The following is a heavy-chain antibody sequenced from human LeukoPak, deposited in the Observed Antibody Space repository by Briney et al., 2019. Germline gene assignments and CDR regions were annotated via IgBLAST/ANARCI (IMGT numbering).Heavy chain of an antibody. CDR3: AKRDQSPIVVVVAGGFDY. V-gene: IGHV3-23*01. Sequence: GGSLRLSCAASGSTFSSYAMSWVRQAPGXGLEWVXAISGSGGSTYYADSVKGRFTISRDNSKNTLYLQMNSLRAEDTAVYYCAKRDQSPIVVVVAGGFDYWGQGTLVTVSS. CDR1: GSTFSSYA. D-gene: IGHD2-15*01. CDR2: ISGSGGST. J-gene: IGHJ4*02.